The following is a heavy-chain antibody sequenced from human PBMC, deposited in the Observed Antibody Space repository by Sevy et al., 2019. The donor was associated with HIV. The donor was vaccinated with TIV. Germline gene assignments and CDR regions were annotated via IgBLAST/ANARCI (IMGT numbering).Heavy chain of an antibody. D-gene: IGHD4-4*01. CDR1: GGTFSSYA. V-gene: IGHV1-69*13. J-gene: IGHJ6*03. Sequence: ASVKVSCKASGGTFSSYAISWVRQAPGQGLEWMRGIIPIFGTANYAQKFQGRVTITADESTSTAYMELSSLRSEDTAVYYCARAGDYSKHYYYYYMDVWDKGTTVTVSS. CDR3: ARAGDYSKHYYYYYMDV. CDR2: IIPIFGTA.